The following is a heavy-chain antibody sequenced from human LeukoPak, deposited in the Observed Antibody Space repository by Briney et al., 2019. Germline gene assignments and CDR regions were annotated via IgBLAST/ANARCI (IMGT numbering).Heavy chain of an antibody. CDR2: INHSGST. Sequence: PSETLSLTCAVYGGSFSGYYWSWIRQPPGKGLEWIGEINHSGSTNYNPSLKSRVTISVDTSKNQFSLKLSSVTAADTAVYYCARGRPTVTTMLLRYFDLWGQGTLVTVSS. D-gene: IGHD4-17*01. V-gene: IGHV4-34*01. CDR1: GGSFSGYY. CDR3: ARGRPTVTTMLLRYFDL. J-gene: IGHJ5*02.